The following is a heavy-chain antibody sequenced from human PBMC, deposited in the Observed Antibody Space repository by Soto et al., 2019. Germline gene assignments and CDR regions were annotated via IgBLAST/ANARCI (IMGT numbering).Heavy chain of an antibody. CDR1: GYTLSRHG. V-gene: IGHV1-18*01. CDR2: ISAYNGDT. Sequence: GAPGKVSCKASGYTLSRHGISWVRQGPWQRVEWMGWISAYNGDTNYAQKLQGRVTMTTDTSTSTAYMELRSLRSDDTAVYYCARDQVGTYYDFWSGYGTHNDAFDIWGQGTMVTVSS. J-gene: IGHJ3*02. CDR3: ARDQVGTYYDFWSGYGTHNDAFDI. D-gene: IGHD3-3*01.